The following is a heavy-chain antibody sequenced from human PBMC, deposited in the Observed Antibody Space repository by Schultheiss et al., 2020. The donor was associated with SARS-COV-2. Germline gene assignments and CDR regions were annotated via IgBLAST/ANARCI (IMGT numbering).Heavy chain of an antibody. V-gene: IGHV5-51*01. J-gene: IGHJ6*02. D-gene: IGHD3-10*01. CDR2: IYPGDSDT. Sequence: GGSLRLSCKASGYSFTSYWIGWVRQMPGKGLEWMGIIYPGDSDTRYSPSFQGQVTISADKSISTAYLQWSSLKASDTAMYYCARGANSLWFGELWYGMDVWGQGTTVTVSS. CDR3: ARGANSLWFGELWYGMDV. CDR1: GYSFTSYW.